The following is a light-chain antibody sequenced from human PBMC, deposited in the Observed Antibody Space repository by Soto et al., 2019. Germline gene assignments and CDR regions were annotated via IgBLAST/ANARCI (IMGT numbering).Light chain of an antibody. J-gene: IGLJ1*01. CDR1: SSDVGGYNY. Sequence: QSALTQPASVSGSPGQSITISCTGTSSDVGGYNYVAWYQQHPGKVPRLMIYEVSNRPSGVSNRFSGSKSGSTASLTISGLQAEDGADYYCISYTSSSTSYVFGTGTKLTVL. V-gene: IGLV2-14*01. CDR2: EVS. CDR3: ISYTSSSTSYV.